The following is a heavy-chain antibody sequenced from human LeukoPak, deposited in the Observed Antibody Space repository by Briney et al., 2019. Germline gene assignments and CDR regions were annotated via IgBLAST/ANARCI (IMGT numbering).Heavy chain of an antibody. V-gene: IGHV3-21*01. CDR1: GFTFSSYS. CDR2: ISGSSSYI. J-gene: IGHJ4*02. CDR3: ARGGDGYNGMFLDY. Sequence: PGGSLRLSCAASGFTFSSYSMNWVRQAPGKGLEWVSSISGSSSYIYYADSVKGRFTISRDNAKNSLYLQMNSLRAEDTAVYYCARGGDGYNGMFLDYWGQGTLVTVSS. D-gene: IGHD5-24*01.